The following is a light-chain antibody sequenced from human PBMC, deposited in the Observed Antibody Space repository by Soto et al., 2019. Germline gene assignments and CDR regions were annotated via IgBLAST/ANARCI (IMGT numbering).Light chain of an antibody. CDR2: EVN. CDR3: ASFRSGTILV. V-gene: IGLV2-14*01. Sequence: QSALTQPASVSWSPGQSVTISCTGPRSDIGDSNFISLYQHSPGKAPRLLIYEVNNRPSGVSKRFSGSKAGNTASLTISGLLDDDEADYFCASFRSGTILVFGSGTKVTVL. J-gene: IGLJ1*01. CDR1: RSDIGDSNF.